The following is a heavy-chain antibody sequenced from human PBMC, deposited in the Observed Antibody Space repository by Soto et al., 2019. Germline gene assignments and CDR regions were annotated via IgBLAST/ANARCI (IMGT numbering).Heavy chain of an antibody. CDR3: AKDFGEGASRAHYYGMDV. CDR1: GFTFSSYA. V-gene: IGHV3-23*01. J-gene: IGHJ6*02. Sequence: GGSLRLSCAASGFTFSSYAMSWVRQAPGKGLEWVSTVSGSGGSTYSADSVKGRFTISRDNSKNTLYVQMNSLRAEDTAVYYCAKDFGEGASRAHYYGMDVWGQGTTVTVSS. CDR2: VSGSGGST. D-gene: IGHD3-16*01.